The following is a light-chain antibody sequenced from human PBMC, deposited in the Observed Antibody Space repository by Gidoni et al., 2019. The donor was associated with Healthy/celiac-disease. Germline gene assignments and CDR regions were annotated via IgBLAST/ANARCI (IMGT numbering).Light chain of an antibody. CDR3: SSYTSSSTPYV. J-gene: IGLJ1*01. CDR2: DVS. CDR1: SSDVGGYNY. Sequence: HSALTPPASVSGSPGQSITISCTGTSSDVGGYNYVSWYQQHPGKAPKLMIYDVSNRPSGVSNRFSGSKSGNTASLTISGLQAEDEADYYCSSYTSSSTPYVFGTGTKVTVL. V-gene: IGLV2-14*01.